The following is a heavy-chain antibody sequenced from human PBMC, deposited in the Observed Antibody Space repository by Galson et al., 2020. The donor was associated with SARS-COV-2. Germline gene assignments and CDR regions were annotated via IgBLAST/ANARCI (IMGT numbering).Heavy chain of an antibody. CDR2: IYYSGST. J-gene: IGHJ6*03. CDR1: GGSISSYY. Sequence: SETLSLTCTVSGGSISSYYWSWIRQPPGKGLEWIGYIYYSGSTHSNPSLKSRVTITVDTSKNQFSLKLSSVTAADTAVYYCARAAYCSGGSCYGYYYYMDVWGKGTTVTVSS. D-gene: IGHD2-15*01. V-gene: IGHV4-59*01. CDR3: ARAAYCSGGSCYGYYYYMDV.